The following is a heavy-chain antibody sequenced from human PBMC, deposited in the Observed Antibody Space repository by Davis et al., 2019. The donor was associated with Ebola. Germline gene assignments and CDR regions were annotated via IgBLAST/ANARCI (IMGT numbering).Heavy chain of an antibody. CDR1: GFTFSTYA. Sequence: GESLKISCAASGFTFSTYAMSWVRLAPGKGLEWVANIKQDGSEKYYVDSVKGRFTISRDNAKNSLYLQMNSLRAEDTAVYYCARDFYGMDVWGQGTTVTVSS. CDR2: IKQDGSEK. V-gene: IGHV3-7*01. J-gene: IGHJ6*02. CDR3: ARDFYGMDV.